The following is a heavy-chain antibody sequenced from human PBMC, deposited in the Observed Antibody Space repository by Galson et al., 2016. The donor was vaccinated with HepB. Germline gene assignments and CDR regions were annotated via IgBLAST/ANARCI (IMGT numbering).Heavy chain of an antibody. D-gene: IGHD6-13*01. Sequence: ETLSLTCTISGGSTDGYYWHWIRQPPGKGLEWIGHISYIGYVYDSGNTNYNPSLKSRVTISLDTSKNQFSLRLNSVTAADTAIYYCSRVRHIPALAAPGPWGVYFFDSWGQGRLVSVSS. CDR3: SRVRHIPALAAPGPWGVYFFDS. CDR1: GGSTDGYY. CDR2: VYDSGNT. V-gene: IGHV4-59*01. J-gene: IGHJ4*02.